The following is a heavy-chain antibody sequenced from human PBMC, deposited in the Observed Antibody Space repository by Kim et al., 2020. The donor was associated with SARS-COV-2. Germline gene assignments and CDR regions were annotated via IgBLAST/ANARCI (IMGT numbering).Heavy chain of an antibody. CDR2: IISSSSYI. Sequence: GGSLRLSCAASGFTFSSYSMNWVRQAPGKGLEWVSSIISSSSYIYYADSVKGRFTISRDNAKNSLYLQMNSLRAEDTAVYYCARDIGSYLPYNWFDPWGQETLVTVSS. CDR3: ARDIGSYLPYNWFDP. D-gene: IGHD1-26*01. V-gene: IGHV3-21*01. CDR1: GFTFSSYS. J-gene: IGHJ5*02.